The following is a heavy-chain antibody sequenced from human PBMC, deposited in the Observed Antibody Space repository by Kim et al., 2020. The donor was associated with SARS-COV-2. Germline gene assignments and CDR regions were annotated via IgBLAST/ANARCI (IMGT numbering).Heavy chain of an antibody. J-gene: IGHJ3*02. V-gene: IGHV4-59*01. CDR3: ARDAAKRYSGSYRAFDI. Sequence: SETLSLTCTVSGGSISSYYWSWIRQPPGKGLEWIGYIYYSGSTNYNPSLKSRVTISVDTSKNQFSLKLSSVTAADTAVYYCARDAAKRYSGSYRAFDIWGQGTMVTVSS. CDR1: GGSISSYY. D-gene: IGHD1-26*01. CDR2: IYYSGST.